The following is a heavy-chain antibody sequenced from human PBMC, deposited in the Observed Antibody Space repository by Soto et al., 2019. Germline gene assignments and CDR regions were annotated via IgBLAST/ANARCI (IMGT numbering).Heavy chain of an antibody. D-gene: IGHD3-3*01. CDR3: AKYRSDFWSGYYDY. CDR1: GFTFSRYG. Sequence: GSLRLSCAASGFTFSRYGMSWVRQAPGKGLEWVSAISGSGDSTYYADSVKGRFTISRDNSKNTLYLQMNSLRAEDTAVYYCAKYRSDFWSGYYDYWGQGTLVTVSS. CDR2: ISGSGDST. J-gene: IGHJ4*02. V-gene: IGHV3-23*01.